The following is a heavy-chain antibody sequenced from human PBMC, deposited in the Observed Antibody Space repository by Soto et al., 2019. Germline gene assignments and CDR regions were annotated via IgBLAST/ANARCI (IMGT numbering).Heavy chain of an antibody. Sequence: ASVKVSCKASGYIFNSYGITWVRQAPGQGLEWMGWISVYNANTNYAQRFQDRVTMTTDTSTSTAYMELNSLRAEDTAVYYCAKDRLAAGPNWFDPWGQGTLVTVSS. CDR2: ISVYNANT. J-gene: IGHJ5*02. CDR1: GYIFNSYG. CDR3: AKDRLAAGPNWFDP. V-gene: IGHV1-18*01. D-gene: IGHD6-6*01.